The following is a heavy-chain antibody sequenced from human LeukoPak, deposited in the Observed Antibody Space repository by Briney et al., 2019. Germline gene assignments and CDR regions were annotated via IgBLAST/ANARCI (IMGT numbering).Heavy chain of an antibody. J-gene: IGHJ4*02. D-gene: IGHD3-3*02. V-gene: IGHV4-39*07. CDR3: ARGEGALSN. CDR1: GGSISSGDYY. Sequence: SETLSLTCTVSGGSISSGDYYWNWIRQPPGKGLEWIGEINHSGRPNYNPSLKSRVTFSLDTSKNQFSLRLQSVTAADTAVYFCARGEGALSNWGRGALVTVSS. CDR2: INHSGRP.